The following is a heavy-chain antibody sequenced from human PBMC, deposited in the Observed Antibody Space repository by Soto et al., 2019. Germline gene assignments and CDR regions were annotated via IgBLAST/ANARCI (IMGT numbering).Heavy chain of an antibody. J-gene: IGHJ4*02. V-gene: IGHV4-39*01. D-gene: IGHD2-21*02. CDR1: GGSISSSNYY. CDR2: IYYSGST. CDR3: ARHTCAGACYLLPDY. Sequence: QLQLQESGPGLVKPSETLSLTCTVSGGSISSSNYYWGWIRQPPGKGLEWIGNIYYSGSTYYNPSLKSRVTLAVDTSKNQFSLKLSSVTAADTAVYYCARHTCAGACYLLPDYWGQGTLVTVSS.